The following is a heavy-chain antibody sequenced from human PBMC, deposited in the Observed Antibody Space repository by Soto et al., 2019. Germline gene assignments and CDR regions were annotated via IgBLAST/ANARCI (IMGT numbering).Heavy chain of an antibody. CDR2: IDWDDDK. Sequence: SGPTRVNPTHTLTLTCTFSGFSFTTSEMRVGWIRQPPGKALEWLARIDWDDDKFYSTSLKTRLTISKDTSKNLVVLTMTNMDPVDTATYYCAHIEVSGSAFDIWGQGTMVTVSS. V-gene: IGHV2-70*04. CDR1: GFSFTTSEMR. D-gene: IGHD2-15*01. J-gene: IGHJ3*02. CDR3: AHIEVSGSAFDI.